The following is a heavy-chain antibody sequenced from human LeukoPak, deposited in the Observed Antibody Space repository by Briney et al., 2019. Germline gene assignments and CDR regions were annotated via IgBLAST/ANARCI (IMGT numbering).Heavy chain of an antibody. CDR1: GFTFSSYG. D-gene: IGHD5-18*01. Sequence: GGSLRLSCAASGFTFSSYGMHWVRQAPGKGLEWVAFIRYDGSNKYYADSVKGRFTISRDNSKNALYLQMNSLRAEDTAVYYCARMVSSYGFYYYYYMDVWGKGTTVTISS. CDR3: ARMVSSYGFYYYYYMDV. J-gene: IGHJ6*03. CDR2: IRYDGSNK. V-gene: IGHV3-30*02.